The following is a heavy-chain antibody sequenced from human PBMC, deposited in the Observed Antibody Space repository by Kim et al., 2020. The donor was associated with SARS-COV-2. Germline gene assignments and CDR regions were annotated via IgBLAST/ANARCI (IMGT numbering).Heavy chain of an antibody. D-gene: IGHD4-17*01. J-gene: IGHJ6*02. Sequence: GRFTISRDNSKNTLYLQMNSLRAEDTAVYYCAKDRRYGDYVGYYYYGMDVWGQGTTVTVSS. V-gene: IGHV3-30*02. CDR3: AKDRRYGDYVGYYYYGMDV.